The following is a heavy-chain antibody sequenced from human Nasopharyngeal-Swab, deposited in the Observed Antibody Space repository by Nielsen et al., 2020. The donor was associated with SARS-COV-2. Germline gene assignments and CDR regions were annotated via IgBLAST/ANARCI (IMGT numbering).Heavy chain of an antibody. CDR2: TLYRSKWYN. D-gene: IGHD3-3*01. J-gene: IGHJ4*02. V-gene: IGHV6-1*01. CDR3: ARGRDFSFDS. CDR1: GARVSSHSAG. Sequence: SQTPSLTSAISGARVSSHSAGWNWIRQSPSRGLAWLGRTLYRSKWYNDYAESVKSRIAVNPDTSKNQFSLQLNSVTPEDTAVYYCARGRDFSFDSWGQGTLVTAS.